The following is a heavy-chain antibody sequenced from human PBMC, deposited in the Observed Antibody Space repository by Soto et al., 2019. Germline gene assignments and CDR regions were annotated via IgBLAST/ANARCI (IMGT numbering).Heavy chain of an antibody. Sequence: GGSLRLSCAASGFTFSSYWMHWVRQAPGKGLVWVSRINSDGSSTSYADSVKGRFTISRDNAKNTLYLQMNSLRAEDTAVYYCARDSPHYDFWSGYRTNYFDYWGQGTLVTVSS. D-gene: IGHD3-3*01. CDR3: ARDSPHYDFWSGYRTNYFDY. J-gene: IGHJ4*02. CDR1: GFTFSSYW. V-gene: IGHV3-74*01. CDR2: INSDGSST.